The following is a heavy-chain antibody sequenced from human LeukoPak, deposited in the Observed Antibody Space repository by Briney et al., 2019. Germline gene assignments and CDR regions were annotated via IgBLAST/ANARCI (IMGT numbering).Heavy chain of an antibody. CDR3: ARGRLKLARGWPFDY. D-gene: IGHD6-19*01. CDR2: ISSSGSSPI. Sequence: PGGPLRLSCAASGFTFSSYEMNWVRQAPGKGLEWVSYISSSGSSPIYYADSVKGRFTISRDNSKNTLYLQMNSLRAEDTAVYYCARGRLKLARGWPFDYWGQGTLVTVSS. CDR1: GFTFSSYE. J-gene: IGHJ4*02. V-gene: IGHV3-48*03.